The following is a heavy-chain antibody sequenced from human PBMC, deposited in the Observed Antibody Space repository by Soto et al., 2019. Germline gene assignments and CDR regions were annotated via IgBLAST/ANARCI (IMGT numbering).Heavy chain of an antibody. Sequence: ASVKVSCKASGYSFTNNDVSWVLQATGQGLEWMGWMNPGSGDTGYAQKFQGRVTMTRDISIATAYMELSSLRSDDTAIYYCARMETFGSLNWFHPWAQGTLVPVSS. CDR2: MNPGSGDT. V-gene: IGHV1-8*01. CDR1: GYSFTNND. CDR3: ARMETFGSLNWFHP. J-gene: IGHJ5*02. D-gene: IGHD3-16*01.